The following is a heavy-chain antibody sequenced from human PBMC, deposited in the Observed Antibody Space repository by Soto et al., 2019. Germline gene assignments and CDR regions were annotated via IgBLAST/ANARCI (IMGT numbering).Heavy chain of an antibody. CDR1: GFIVSSKY. D-gene: IGHD3-16*01. J-gene: IGHJ6*02. CDR2: IYTGGST. V-gene: IGHV3-53*02. CDR3: TTYTGYGMDV. Sequence: EVQMVETGGGLSQPGGSLRLSCAVSGFIVSSKYMTWVRQDPGKGLEWVSVIYTGGSTHYADSARGRFTISRDSSKNTLYLQMNSLRAEDAAVYYCTTYTGYGMDVWGQGTTVSVSS.